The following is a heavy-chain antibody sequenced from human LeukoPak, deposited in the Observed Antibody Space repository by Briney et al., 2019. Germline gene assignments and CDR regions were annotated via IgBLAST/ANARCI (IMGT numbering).Heavy chain of an antibody. Sequence: PGGSLRLSCAASGFMFSSYAMSWVRQAPGKGLEWVSAMSGSGGSTYYADSVKGRFTISRDNSNNTLYLQMNSLRAEDTAVYYCAKDRVFGVVTHLDYWGQGTLVTVSS. CDR3: AKDRVFGVVTHLDY. D-gene: IGHD3-3*01. J-gene: IGHJ4*02. CDR2: MSGSGGST. V-gene: IGHV3-23*01. CDR1: GFMFSSYA.